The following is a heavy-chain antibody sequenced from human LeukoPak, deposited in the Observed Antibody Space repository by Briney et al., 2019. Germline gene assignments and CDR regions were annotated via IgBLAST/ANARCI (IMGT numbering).Heavy chain of an antibody. Sequence: PSETLSLTCTVSGGSISSFYWSWIRQPPGKGLEYIGYISYSGTTSYNPSLKSRVTISVDTSKNQFSLKLTSVTAADTAVYYCARDKGLPQAFDLWGQGTMVTVS. J-gene: IGHJ3*01. CDR3: ARDKGLPQAFDL. V-gene: IGHV4-59*01. CDR2: ISYSGTT. D-gene: IGHD5/OR15-5a*01. CDR1: GGSISSFY.